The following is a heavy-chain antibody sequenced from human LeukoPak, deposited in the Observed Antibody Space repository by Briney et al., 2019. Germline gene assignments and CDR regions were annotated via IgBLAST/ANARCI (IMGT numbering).Heavy chain of an antibody. J-gene: IGHJ5*02. Sequence: GASVKVSCKASGYTFTNYGISWVRQAPGQGPEWMGWISAYNDNTNYAQKFQGRLTMTADTSTSTAYMELRSLRSDDTAVYYCARDEVVFTSTLFDPWGQGTLVTVSS. CDR1: GYTFTNYG. D-gene: IGHD2-15*01. CDR2: ISAYNDNT. CDR3: ARDEVVFTSTLFDP. V-gene: IGHV1-18*01.